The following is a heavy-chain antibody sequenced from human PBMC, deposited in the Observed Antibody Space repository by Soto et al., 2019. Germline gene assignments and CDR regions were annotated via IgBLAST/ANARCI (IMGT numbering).Heavy chain of an antibody. V-gene: IGHV4-59*01. J-gene: IGHJ5*02. Sequence: SSETLSLTCSVSGDSISSYYWSWIRQPPGKGLEWIGYIYYSGSTNYNPSFKSRVTISVDTPKNQFSLKLTSVTAADTAVYYCARGVATIGPWGRGTLVTVSS. CDR2: IYYSGST. CDR3: ARGVATIGP. CDR1: GDSISSYY. D-gene: IGHD5-12*01.